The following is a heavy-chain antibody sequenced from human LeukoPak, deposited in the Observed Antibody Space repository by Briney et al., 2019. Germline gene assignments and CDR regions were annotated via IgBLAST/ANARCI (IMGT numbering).Heavy chain of an antibody. CDR3: AKDRRVVVPAAIWYFDY. V-gene: IGHV3-23*01. D-gene: IGHD2-2*01. J-gene: IGHJ4*02. Sequence: GGSLRLSCAASGFTFSSYAMSWVRQAPGKGLEGVSAISGSGGSTYYADSVKGRFNIYRDNSKKTLYLQMNSLRAEDTAVYYWAKDRRVVVPAAIWYFDYWGQGTLVTVSS. CDR2: ISGSGGST. CDR1: GFTFSSYA.